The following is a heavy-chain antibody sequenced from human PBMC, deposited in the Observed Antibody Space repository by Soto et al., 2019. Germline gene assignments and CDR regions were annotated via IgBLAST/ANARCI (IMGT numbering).Heavy chain of an antibody. CDR1: GYTFTSYG. V-gene: IGHV1-18*01. J-gene: IGHJ4*02. CDR3: ARAVDPYGSGSYYKGAFDY. CDR2: ISAYNGNT. Sequence: ASVKVSCKASGYTFTSYGISWVRQAPGQGLEWMGRISAYNGNTNYAQKLQGRVTMTTDTSTSTAYMELRSLRSDDTAVYYCARAVDPYGSGSYYKGAFDYWGQGTLVTVSS. D-gene: IGHD3-10*01.